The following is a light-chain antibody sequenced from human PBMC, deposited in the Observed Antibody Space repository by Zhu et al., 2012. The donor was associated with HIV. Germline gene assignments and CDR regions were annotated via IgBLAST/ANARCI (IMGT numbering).Light chain of an antibody. CDR2: GAS. V-gene: IGKV3-15*01. J-gene: IGKJ4*01. CDR1: QSVGST. CDR3: QQYGSSPLT. Sequence: EIVMTQSPVTLSVSPGERATLSCRASQSVGSTLAWYQQKPGQAPRLLIFGASTRATGIPARFSGSGSGTEFTLTISRLEAEDFAVYYCQQYGSSPLTFGGGTKVELK.